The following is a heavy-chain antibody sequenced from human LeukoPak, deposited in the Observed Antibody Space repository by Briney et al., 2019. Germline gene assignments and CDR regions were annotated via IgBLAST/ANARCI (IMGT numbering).Heavy chain of an antibody. V-gene: IGHV1-2*02. CDR1: GYTFTGYY. D-gene: IGHD4-17*01. J-gene: IGHJ4*02. CDR3: ARDRTTVTIFDS. Sequence: ASVKVSCKASGYTFTGYYMHWVRQAPGQGLEWMGWINPNSGGTNYAQKFQGRVTMTRDTSINTAYMELSRLKSDDTAMYYCARDRTTVTIFDSWGQGTLVTVSS. CDR2: INPNSGGT.